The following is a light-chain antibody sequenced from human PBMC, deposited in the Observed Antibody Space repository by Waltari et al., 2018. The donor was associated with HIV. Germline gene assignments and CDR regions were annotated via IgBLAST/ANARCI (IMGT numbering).Light chain of an antibody. J-gene: IGKJ1*01. CDR3: LQDYYYPWT. CDR2: AES. Sequence: AIHLTPSPSSLSASVGDRVTIACRASQGIRIDFGWYPQKPGKAPKLLISAESTLQSGVPSRFSGSGSGTDFTLTISGLQPEDFATYYCLQDYYYPWTFGQGTRVDLK. V-gene: IGKV1-6*01. CDR1: QGIRID.